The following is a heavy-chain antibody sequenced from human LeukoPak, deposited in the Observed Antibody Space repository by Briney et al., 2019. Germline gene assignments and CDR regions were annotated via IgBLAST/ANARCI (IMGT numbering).Heavy chain of an antibody. V-gene: IGHV3-48*03. Sequence: VGTLRLSCAASGFTFSSDEMNWGRQAAGKRRKSFSYISSSGSIIYYADTVKGRFTISRDNAKNSLYLQMNSLRAEDKAVYYCARNKELWFGELFLWGQGTLVTVSS. J-gene: IGHJ4*02. CDR2: ISSSGSII. CDR3: ARNKELWFGELFL. D-gene: IGHD3-10*01. CDR1: GFTFSSDE.